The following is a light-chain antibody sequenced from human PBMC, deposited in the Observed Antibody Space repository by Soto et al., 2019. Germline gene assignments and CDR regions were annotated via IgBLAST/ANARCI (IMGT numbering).Light chain of an antibody. J-gene: IGKJ4*01. V-gene: IGKV1-33*01. CDR1: QDINNY. CDR3: QQYYDLPLT. CDR2: DAS. Sequence: DIQMTQSPSSLSPSVGDRVTITCQASQDINNYLSWYQQKPGKAPKLLIHDASNLETGVPSRFIGSGSGTDFTFTISSLQPEDIARYFYQQYYDLPLTFGGGTKVEIK.